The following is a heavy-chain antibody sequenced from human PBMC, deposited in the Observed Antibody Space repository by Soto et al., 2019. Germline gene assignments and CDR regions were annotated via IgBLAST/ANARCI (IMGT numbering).Heavy chain of an antibody. CDR2: IYPGDSDI. D-gene: IGHD3-10*01. Sequence: EVQLVQSGGEVKKPGESLKISCQAFGYTCTNYWIGWVRQMPGKGLEWRGVIYPGDSDIKYSPSFRGHVTISADKFLDTAYRQWSSLEASDTGIYFCARHTLGKSLLRGPIHGHTQNNYDDGMAVWGQGTTVDVSS. CDR1: GYTCTNYW. CDR3: ARHTLGKSLLRGPIHGHTQNNYDDGMAV. V-gene: IGHV5-51*01. J-gene: IGHJ6*02.